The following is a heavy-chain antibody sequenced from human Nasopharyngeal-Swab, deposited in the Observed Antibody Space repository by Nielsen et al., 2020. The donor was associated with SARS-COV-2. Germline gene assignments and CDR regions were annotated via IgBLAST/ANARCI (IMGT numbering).Heavy chain of an antibody. D-gene: IGHD3-10*01. CDR1: GYSFTSYR. Sequence: KVSCKGSGYSFTSYRISWVRQMPGKGLEWMGRIDPSDSYTNYSPSFQGHVTISADKSISTAYLQWSSLKASDTAMYYCASGGSGSYPYYWGQGTLVTVSS. J-gene: IGHJ4*02. V-gene: IGHV5-10-1*01. CDR2: IDPSDSYT. CDR3: ASGGSGSYPYY.